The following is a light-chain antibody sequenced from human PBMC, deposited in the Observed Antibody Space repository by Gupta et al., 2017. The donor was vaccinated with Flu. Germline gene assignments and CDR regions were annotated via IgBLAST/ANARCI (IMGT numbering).Light chain of an antibody. CDR3: LLSYSAIRV. Sequence: QAVVTPEPSLTVSPGGTVTPTCGSSTGAVPSGHYPYWFQWQPGQAPRTLIYDTSNKYSWTPARFSGSLLGGKAALTLSGAQPEDEADYYCLLSYSAIRVFGGGTKLTVL. CDR2: DTS. J-gene: IGLJ3*02. CDR1: TGAVPSGHY. V-gene: IGLV7-46*01.